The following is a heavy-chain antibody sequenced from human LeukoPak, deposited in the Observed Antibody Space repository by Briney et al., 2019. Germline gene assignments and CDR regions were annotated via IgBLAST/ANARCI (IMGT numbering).Heavy chain of an antibody. J-gene: IGHJ4*02. Sequence: GGSLQICCQGSGYSFTSYWIGWVRQVPGKGLEWMGIIYPGDSDTRYSPSFQGQVTISADKSISTAYLQWSSLKASDTAMYYCATGMVSAFRGTIDYWGQGTLVTVSS. CDR2: IYPGDSDT. CDR1: GYSFTSYW. V-gene: IGHV5-51*01. D-gene: IGHD5-18*01. CDR3: ATGMVSAFRGTIDY.